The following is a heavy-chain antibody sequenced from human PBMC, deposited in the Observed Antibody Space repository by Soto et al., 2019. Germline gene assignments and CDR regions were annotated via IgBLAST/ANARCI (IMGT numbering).Heavy chain of an antibody. V-gene: IGHV2-5*02. CDR1: GFSLTTSGVG. Sequence: QITLNESGPTQVKPRQTLTLPCNFSGFSLTTSGVGVGWIRQSPGKAPEWLALIFWGDDKRYSQSLKSRLIITKDTSKNQVVLTMADLDPADTATYYCAHRVLRTVFGLVTTTAIYFEFWGQGTPVAVSS. D-gene: IGHD3-3*01. CDR2: IFWGDDK. J-gene: IGHJ4*02. CDR3: AHRVLRTVFGLVTTTAIYFEF.